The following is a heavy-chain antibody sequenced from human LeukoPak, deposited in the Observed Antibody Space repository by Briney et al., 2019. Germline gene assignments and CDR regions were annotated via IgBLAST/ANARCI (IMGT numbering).Heavy chain of an antibody. V-gene: IGHV1-2*02. CDR1: GYTFTDSY. CDR2: INTGSGAT. J-gene: IGHJ4*02. Sequence: ASVKVSCKASGYTFTDSYIHWVRQAPGEGLEWMGWINTGSGATNYAQKFQGRVTMTRDTSISTTYMELSRLTSDGTAVYYCARDGGFDYWGQGTLVTVSS. D-gene: IGHD3-16*01. CDR3: ARDGGFDY.